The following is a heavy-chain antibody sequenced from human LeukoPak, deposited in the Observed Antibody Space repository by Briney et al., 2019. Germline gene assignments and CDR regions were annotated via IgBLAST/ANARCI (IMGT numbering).Heavy chain of an antibody. Sequence: GGSLRLSCAASGFTFSSYSMNWVRQAPGKGLEWVSSISSSSSYIYYADPVKGRFTISRDNSKSTLYLQMNGLRAEDTAVYYCGSSTFHYYYHGMDVWGQGATVTVSS. J-gene: IGHJ6*02. CDR3: GSSTFHYYYHGMDV. CDR1: GFTFSSYS. D-gene: IGHD2/OR15-2a*01. CDR2: ISSSSSYI. V-gene: IGHV3-21*04.